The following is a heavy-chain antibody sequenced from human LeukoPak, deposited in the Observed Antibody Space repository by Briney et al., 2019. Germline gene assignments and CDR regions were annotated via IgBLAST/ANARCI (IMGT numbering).Heavy chain of an antibody. CDR2: IYYSGST. CDR3: ARVSGYCSGGSCYANWFDP. CDR1: GGSISSYY. J-gene: IGHJ5*02. Sequence: PSETLSLTCTVPGGSISSYYWSWIRQPPGKGLEWIGYIYYSGSTNYNPSLKSRVTISVDTSKNQFSLKLSSVTAADTAVYYCARVSGYCSGGSCYANWFDPWGQGTLVTVSS. V-gene: IGHV4-59*01. D-gene: IGHD2-15*01.